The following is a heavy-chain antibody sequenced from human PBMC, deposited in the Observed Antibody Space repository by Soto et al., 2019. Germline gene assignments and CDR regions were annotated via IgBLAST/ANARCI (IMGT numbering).Heavy chain of an antibody. J-gene: IGHJ4*02. CDR1: GGYLSSYY. D-gene: IGHD6-19*01. Sequence: SETMSLTCTVSGGYLSSYYWSWIRPPPGKGLEWIGYIYYSGSTNYNPSLKSRVTISVDTSKNQFSLKLSSVTAADTAVYYCARQSGYSSGWYPEWGQGTLVTVSS. CDR3: ARQSGYSSGWYPE. V-gene: IGHV4-59*08. CDR2: IYYSGST.